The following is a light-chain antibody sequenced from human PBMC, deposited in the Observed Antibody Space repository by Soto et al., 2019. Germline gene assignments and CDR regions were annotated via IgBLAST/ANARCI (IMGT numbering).Light chain of an antibody. CDR2: ANN. CDR3: QSYDTSLSGSV. V-gene: IGLV1-40*01. CDR1: SPHFGAGYD. Sequence: QSVLTQPPSVSGAPGQRVTISCTGGSPHFGAGYDVHWYQQLPGTAPKLLIYANNIRPSGVPDRFSGSKSGTSASLAITGLQAEDEAEYYCQSYDTSLSGSVFGGGTKLTVL. J-gene: IGLJ3*02.